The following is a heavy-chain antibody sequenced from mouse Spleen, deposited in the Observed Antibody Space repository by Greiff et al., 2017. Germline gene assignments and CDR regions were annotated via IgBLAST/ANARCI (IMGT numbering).Heavy chain of an antibody. CDR2: ISSGSSTI. CDR1: GFTFSDYG. V-gene: IGHV5-17*01. J-gene: IGHJ3*01. Sequence: EVQRVESGGGLVKPGGSLKLSCAASGFTFSDYGMHWVRQAPEKGLEWVAYISSGSSTIYYADTVKGRFTISRDNAKNTLFLQMTSLRSEDTAMYYCARPVYGYYPFAYWGQGTLVTVSA. D-gene: IGHD2-3*01. CDR3: ARPVYGYYPFAY.